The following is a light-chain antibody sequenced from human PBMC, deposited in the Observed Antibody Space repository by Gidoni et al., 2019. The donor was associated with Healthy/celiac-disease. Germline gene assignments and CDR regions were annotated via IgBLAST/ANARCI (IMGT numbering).Light chain of an antibody. J-gene: IGLJ1*01. CDR3: CSYAGSYTYYV. V-gene: IGLV2-11*01. CDR1: SSEVGCYNY. Sequence: QSALTQPRSVSGSPGQSVTIACTGTSSEVGCYNYVSWYQQHPGKAPKLMIYDVSKRPSGVPDRFSGSKSGNTASLTISGLQAEDEADYYCCSYAGSYTYYVFGTGTKVTVL. CDR2: DVS.